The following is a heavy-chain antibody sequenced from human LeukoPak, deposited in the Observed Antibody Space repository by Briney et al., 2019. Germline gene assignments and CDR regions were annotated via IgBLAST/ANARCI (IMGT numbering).Heavy chain of an antibody. CDR3: ARSSSGSEGQNAFDI. D-gene: IGHD3-22*01. Sequence: ASVKVSCKASGYTFTNYDINWVRQATGQGLEWMGWMNPNSGNTGYAQKFQGRVTMTRNTSISTAYMELSSLRSEDTAVYYCARSSSGSEGQNAFDIWGQGTMVTVSS. CDR2: MNPNSGNT. V-gene: IGHV1-8*01. J-gene: IGHJ3*02. CDR1: GYTFTNYD.